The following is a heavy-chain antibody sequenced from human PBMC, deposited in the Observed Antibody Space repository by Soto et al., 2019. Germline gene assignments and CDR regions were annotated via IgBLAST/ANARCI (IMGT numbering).Heavy chain of an antibody. Sequence: ASVKVSCKASGYTFTSYYMHWVRQAPGQGLEWMGIINPSGGSTSYAQKFQGRVTMTRDTSTSTVYMELSSLRSEDTAVYYCARDSYYDSSGYSYVLQEDYGMDVWGQGTTVTVSS. CDR2: INPSGGST. V-gene: IGHV1-46*01. CDR1: GYTFTSYY. CDR3: ARDSYYDSSGYSYVLQEDYGMDV. J-gene: IGHJ6*02. D-gene: IGHD3-22*01.